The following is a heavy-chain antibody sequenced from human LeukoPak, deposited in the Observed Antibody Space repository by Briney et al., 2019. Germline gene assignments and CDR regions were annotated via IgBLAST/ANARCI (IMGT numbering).Heavy chain of an antibody. V-gene: IGHV3-21*04. J-gene: IGHJ4*02. CDR1: GFTFSSYS. Sequence: GGSLRLSCAASGFTFSSYSMNWVRQAPGKGLEWVSSISSSSSYIYYADSVKGRFTISRDNAKNSLYLQMNSLRAEDTAVYYCAREGGGYSYGPVVHYFDYWGQGTLVTVSS. D-gene: IGHD5-18*01. CDR2: ISSSSSYI. CDR3: AREGGGYSYGPVVHYFDY.